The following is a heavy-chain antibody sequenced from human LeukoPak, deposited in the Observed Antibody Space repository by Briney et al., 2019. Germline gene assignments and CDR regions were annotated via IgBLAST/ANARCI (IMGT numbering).Heavy chain of an antibody. CDR3: ARTGIAVAGNPNELYYFDY. CDR1: GFTVSSNS. J-gene: IGHJ4*02. D-gene: IGHD6-19*01. Sequence: PGGSLRLSCTVSGFTVSSNSMSWVRQAPGKGLEWVSFIYSGGNTHYSDSVKGRFTISRDNSKNTLYLQMNSLRAEDTAVYYCARTGIAVAGNPNELYYFDYWGQGTLVTVSS. V-gene: IGHV3-53*05. CDR2: IYSGGNT.